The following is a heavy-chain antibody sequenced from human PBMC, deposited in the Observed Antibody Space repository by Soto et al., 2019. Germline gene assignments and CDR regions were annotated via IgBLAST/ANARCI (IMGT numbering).Heavy chain of an antibody. V-gene: IGHV4-34*01. J-gene: IGHJ6*02. CDR3: ARVRFVEWLPYYYYYGMDV. CDR1: GGSFSVYY. D-gene: IGHD3-3*01. Sequence: SETLSLTCAVYGGSFSVYYWSWIRQPPGKVLGWMREINNSGSTINSPSLKSRVTISVDTSKKQFSLKLSYVTAADTAVYYCARVRFVEWLPYYYYYGMDVWGQGTTVTVSS. CDR2: INNSGST.